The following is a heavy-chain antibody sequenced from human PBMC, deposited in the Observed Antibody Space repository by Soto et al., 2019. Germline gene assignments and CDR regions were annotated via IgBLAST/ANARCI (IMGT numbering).Heavy chain of an antibody. CDR3: AREPTERGPSQP. Sequence: PSETLSLTCTVSGGSISSGDYYWSWIRQPPGKGLEWIGYIYYSGSTYYNPSLKSRVTISVDTSKNQFSLKLSSVTAADTAVYYCAREPTERGPSQPWGPGTLVTVSS. CDR2: IYYSGST. CDR1: GGSISSGDYY. V-gene: IGHV4-30-4*01. J-gene: IGHJ5*02. D-gene: IGHD2-2*01.